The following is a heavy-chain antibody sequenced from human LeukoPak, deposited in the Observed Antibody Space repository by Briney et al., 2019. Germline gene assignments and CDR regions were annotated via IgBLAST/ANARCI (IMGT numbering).Heavy chain of an antibody. CDR2: ITSSSSYI. V-gene: IGHV3-21*01. Sequence: PGGSLRLSCAASGFTFSTYRMNWVRQAPGKGLEWVSSITSSSSYIYYADSLKGRFTISRDNAKNSLYLQMSSLRAEDTAVYYCARASAGTLDLLDYWGQGTLVTVSS. D-gene: IGHD6-13*01. CDR3: ARASAGTLDLLDY. J-gene: IGHJ4*02. CDR1: GFTFSTYR.